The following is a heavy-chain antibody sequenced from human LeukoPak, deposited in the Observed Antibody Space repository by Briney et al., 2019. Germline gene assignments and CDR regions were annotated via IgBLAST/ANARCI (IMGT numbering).Heavy chain of an antibody. CDR1: GFIFSNFW. Sequence: PGGSLRLSCEASGFIFSNFWMSWVRQAPGKGLEWVANIREDGSEAYYVDFVKGRFTISRDNDKNSLHLQMNSLRVEDTAVYYCARVLYFRENSYAGPFDQRGQGTLVTVSS. D-gene: IGHD5-18*01. J-gene: IGHJ4*02. CDR3: ARVLYFRENSYAGPFDQ. V-gene: IGHV3-7*01. CDR2: IREDGSEA.